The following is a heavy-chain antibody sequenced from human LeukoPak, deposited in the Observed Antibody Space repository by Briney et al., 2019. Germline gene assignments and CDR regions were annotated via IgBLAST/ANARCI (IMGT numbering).Heavy chain of an antibody. Sequence: SVKVSCKASGGTFSSYAISWVRQAPGQGLEWMGGIIPIFGTANYAQKFQGRVTITADESTSTAYTELSSLRSEDTAVYYCARAYCGGDCYTYRNWFDPWGQGTLVTVSS. CDR3: ARAYCGGDCYTYRNWFDP. CDR2: IIPIFGTA. J-gene: IGHJ5*02. V-gene: IGHV1-69*01. D-gene: IGHD2-21*01. CDR1: GGTFSSYA.